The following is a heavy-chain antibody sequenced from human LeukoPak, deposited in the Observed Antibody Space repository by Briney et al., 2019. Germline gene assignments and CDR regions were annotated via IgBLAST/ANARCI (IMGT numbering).Heavy chain of an antibody. V-gene: IGHV1-18*01. CDR3: ARDSPGTTAGYYYYGMDV. J-gene: IGHJ6*02. Sequence: ASVKVSCKASGYTFTSYGISWVRQATGQGLEWMGWISAYNGNTNYAQKLQGRVTMTTDTSTSTAYMELRSLRSDDTAVYYCARDSPGTTAGYYYYGMDVWGQGTTVTVSS. CDR2: ISAYNGNT. D-gene: IGHD1-7*01. CDR1: GYTFTSYG.